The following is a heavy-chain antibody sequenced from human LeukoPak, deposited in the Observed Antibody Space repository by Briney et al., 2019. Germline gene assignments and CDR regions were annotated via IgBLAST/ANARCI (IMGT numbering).Heavy chain of an antibody. J-gene: IGHJ4*02. Sequence: KPSETLSLTCTVSGYSISSGYYWGWIRQPPGKGLEWIGSIYHSGSTYYNPSLKSRVTISVDTSQKQFSLRLTSVTAADTAVYYCARGRYLTTSGGAAAGFLDYWGQGSLVTVST. CDR2: IYHSGST. CDR1: GYSISSGYY. V-gene: IGHV4-38-2*02. D-gene: IGHD6-13*01. CDR3: ARGRYLTTSGGAAAGFLDY.